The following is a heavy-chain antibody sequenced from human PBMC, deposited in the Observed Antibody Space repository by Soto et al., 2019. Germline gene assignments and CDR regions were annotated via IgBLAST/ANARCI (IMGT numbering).Heavy chain of an antibody. J-gene: IGHJ4*02. CDR2: ISGSGGST. D-gene: IGHD1-26*01. CDR3: AKDLRPGSYTYYFDY. V-gene: IGHV3-23*01. CDR1: GFTFSSYA. Sequence: GGSLRLSCAASGFTFSSYAMSWVRQAPGKGLEWVSAISGSGGSTYYADSVKGRFTISRDNSKNTLYLQMNSLRAEDTAVYYCAKDLRPGSYTYYFDYWGQGTLVTVSS.